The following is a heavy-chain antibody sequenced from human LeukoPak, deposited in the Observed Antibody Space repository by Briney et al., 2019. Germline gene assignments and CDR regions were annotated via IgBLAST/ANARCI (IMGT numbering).Heavy chain of an antibody. CDR3: ARDLGKAGGYSSAFDH. CDR2: IRQDGSER. J-gene: IGHJ4*02. V-gene: IGHV3-7*01. D-gene: IGHD6-19*01. CDR1: GFTFSSYW. Sequence: GGSLRLSCAASGFTFSSYWMSWVRQAPGKGLEWVANIRQDGSERCYVVSVKGRFTISRDNAKNSLYLQMDSLRAEDTAVYYCARDLGKAGGYSSAFDHWGQGTLVTVSS.